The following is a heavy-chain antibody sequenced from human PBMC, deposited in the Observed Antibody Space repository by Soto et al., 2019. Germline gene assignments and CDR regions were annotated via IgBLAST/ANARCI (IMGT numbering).Heavy chain of an antibody. Sequence: QVQLVESGGGVVQPGRSLRLSCAASGFTFSSYAMHWVRQAPGKGLEWVAVISYDGSNKYYADAVKGRFTISRDNSKNTLYLQMNSLRAEDTAVYYCASGYYESSGYFVSDWGQGTLVTVSS. J-gene: IGHJ4*02. CDR2: ISYDGSNK. CDR3: ASGYYESSGYFVSD. V-gene: IGHV3-30-3*01. CDR1: GFTFSSYA. D-gene: IGHD3-22*01.